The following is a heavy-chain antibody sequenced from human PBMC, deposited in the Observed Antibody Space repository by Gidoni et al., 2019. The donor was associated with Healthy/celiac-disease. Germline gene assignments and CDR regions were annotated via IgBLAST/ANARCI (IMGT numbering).Heavy chain of an antibody. CDR1: GGSISSGGYS. CDR3: ARDGGAYCGGDCPYWYFDL. D-gene: IGHD2-21*02. Sequence: QLQLQESGSGLVKPSQTLSLTCAVSGGSISSGGYSWSWIRQPPGKGLEWIGYIYHSGSTYYNPSLKSRVTISVDRSKNQFSLKLSSVTAADTAVYYCARDGGAYCGGDCPYWYFDLWGRGTLVTVSS. V-gene: IGHV4-30-2*01. CDR2: IYHSGST. J-gene: IGHJ2*01.